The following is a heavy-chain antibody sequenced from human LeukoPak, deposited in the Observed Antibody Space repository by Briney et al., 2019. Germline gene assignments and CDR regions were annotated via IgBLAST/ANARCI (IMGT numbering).Heavy chain of an antibody. J-gene: IGHJ4*02. V-gene: IGHV3-48*01. CDR2: ITSSSTTI. D-gene: IGHD5-24*01. Sequence: PGGSLRLSCTTSGFTFSSYSMNWVRQAPGKGLEWVSYITSSSTTIHYADSVKGRFTISRDNAKKSLYLQMNSLRAEDTAVYYCVGEGDGYSFFDYWGQGTLATVSS. CDR1: GFTFSSYS. CDR3: VGEGDGYSFFDY.